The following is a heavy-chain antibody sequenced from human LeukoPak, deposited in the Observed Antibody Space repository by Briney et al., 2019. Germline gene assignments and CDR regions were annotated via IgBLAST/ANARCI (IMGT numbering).Heavy chain of an antibody. D-gene: IGHD2-2*01. CDR1: GFTFSSYT. J-gene: IGHJ6*03. CDR3: ARDEDIVVVPAALYYYYYYMDV. Sequence: GGSLRLSCAASGFTFSSYTMSWVRQAPGKGLEWVAVISYDGSNKYYADSVKGRFTISRDNSKNTLYLQMNSLRAEDTAVYYCARDEDIVVVPAALYYYYYYMDVWGKGTTVTVSS. V-gene: IGHV3-30-3*01. CDR2: ISYDGSNK.